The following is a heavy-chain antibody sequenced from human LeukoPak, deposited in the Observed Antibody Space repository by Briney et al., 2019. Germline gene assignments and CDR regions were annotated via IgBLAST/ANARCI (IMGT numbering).Heavy chain of an antibody. Sequence: PGGSLRLSCAASGFTFSIYSMHWVRHAPGKGLEWVALISYDGSKQNYAHSVKGRFTIARDNPKNTLYLQMNSLRAEDTAVYYCARANRPFHSSGWYKDYWGQGTLVTVSS. V-gene: IGHV3-30-3*01. CDR3: ARANRPFHSSGWYKDY. CDR2: ISYDGSKQ. J-gene: IGHJ4*02. D-gene: IGHD6-19*01. CDR1: GFTFSIYS.